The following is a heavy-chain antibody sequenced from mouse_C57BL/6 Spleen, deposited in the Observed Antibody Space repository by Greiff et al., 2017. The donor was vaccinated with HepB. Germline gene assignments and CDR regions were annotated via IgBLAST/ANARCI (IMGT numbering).Heavy chain of an antibody. D-gene: IGHD1-1*01. CDR1: GFTFSSYG. V-gene: IGHV5-6*02. J-gene: IGHJ1*03. Sequence: DVKLVESGGDLVKPGGSLKLSCAASGFTFSSYGMSWVRQTPDKRLEWVATISSGGSYTYYPDSVKGRFTISRDNAKNTLYLQMSSLKSEDTAMYYCARHEGVVPNYWYFDVWGTGTTVTVSS. CDR3: ARHEGVVPNYWYFDV. CDR2: ISSGGSYT.